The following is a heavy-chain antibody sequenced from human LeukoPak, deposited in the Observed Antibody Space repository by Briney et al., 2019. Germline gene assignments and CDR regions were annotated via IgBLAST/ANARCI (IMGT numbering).Heavy chain of an antibody. J-gene: IGHJ4*02. D-gene: IGHD6-19*01. CDR3: ARPGGQWLVHYFDY. Sequence: PGGSLRLSCAASGFTLSSYSMNWVRQAPGKGLEWIGEINHSGSTNYNPSLKSRVTISVDTSKNQFSLKLSSVTAADTAVYYCARPGGQWLVHYFDYWGQGTLVTVSS. V-gene: IGHV4-34*01. CDR2: INHSGST. CDR1: GFTLSSYS.